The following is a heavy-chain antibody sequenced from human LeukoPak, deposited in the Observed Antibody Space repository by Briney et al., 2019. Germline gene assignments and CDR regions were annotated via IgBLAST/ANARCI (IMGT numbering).Heavy chain of an antibody. CDR2: ISSSSSTI. D-gene: IGHD3-10*01. CDR3: ARGLRMVRGDIDY. J-gene: IGHJ4*02. Sequence: GGSLRLSCAASGFTFSSYSMNWVRQAPGKGLEWVSYISSSSSTIYYADSVEGRFTISRDNAKNSLYLQMNSLRAEDTAVYYCARGLRMVRGDIDYWGQGTLVTVSS. CDR1: GFTFSSYS. V-gene: IGHV3-48*04.